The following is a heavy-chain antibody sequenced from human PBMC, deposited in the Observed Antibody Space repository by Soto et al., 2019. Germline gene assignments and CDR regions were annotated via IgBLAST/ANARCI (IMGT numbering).Heavy chain of an antibody. CDR2: ISYDGSNK. CDR3: AKDAPYYYDRSGYYGPFDY. V-gene: IGHV3-30*18. Sequence: ALRLSCAASGFTFSSYGIHWVRQAPGKGLEWVALISYDGSNKYYADSVKGRFTISRDNSKNTLYLQMNSLRAEDTAMYYCAKDAPYYYDRSGYYGPFDYWGQGTLVTVS. D-gene: IGHD3-22*01. J-gene: IGHJ4*02. CDR1: GFTFSSYG.